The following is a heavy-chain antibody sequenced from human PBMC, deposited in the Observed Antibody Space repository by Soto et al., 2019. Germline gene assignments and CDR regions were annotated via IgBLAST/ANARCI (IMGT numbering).Heavy chain of an antibody. D-gene: IGHD2-2*01. V-gene: IGHV5-10-1*01. Sequence: GASLKISCKGSGYSFTSYWISWVRQMPGKGLEWMGRIDPSDSYTNYSPSFQGHVTISADKSISTAYLQWSSLKASDTGTYSCARLSVVVVQAMDVWGQRTTVTVSS. J-gene: IGHJ6*02. CDR1: GYSFTSYW. CDR3: ARLSVVVVQAMDV. CDR2: IDPSDSYT.